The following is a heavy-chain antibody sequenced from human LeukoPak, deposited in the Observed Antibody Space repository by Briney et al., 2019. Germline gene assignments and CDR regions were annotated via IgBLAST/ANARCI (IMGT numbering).Heavy chain of an antibody. V-gene: IGHV1-69*13. Sequence: SVKVSCKASGGTFSSYAISWMRQAPGQGLEWMGGIIPIFGTANYAQKFQGRVTITADESTSTAYMELSSLRSEDTAVYYCARSHIGYDSSGYYLDYWGQGTLVTVSS. CDR3: ARSHIGYDSSGYYLDY. CDR2: IIPIFGTA. J-gene: IGHJ4*02. D-gene: IGHD3-22*01. CDR1: GGTFSSYA.